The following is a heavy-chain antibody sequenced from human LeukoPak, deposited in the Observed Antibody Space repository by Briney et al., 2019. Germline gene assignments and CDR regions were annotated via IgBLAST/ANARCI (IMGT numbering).Heavy chain of an antibody. J-gene: IGHJ4*02. Sequence: PSETLSLTCTVSDGSISSYYWSWIRQPPGKGLEWIGYIYYSGSTNYNPSLKSRVTISVDTSKNQFSLKLSSVTAADTAVYYCARGDWELGFDYWGQGTLVTVSS. V-gene: IGHV4-59*01. D-gene: IGHD1-26*01. CDR3: ARGDWELGFDY. CDR2: IYYSGST. CDR1: DGSISSYY.